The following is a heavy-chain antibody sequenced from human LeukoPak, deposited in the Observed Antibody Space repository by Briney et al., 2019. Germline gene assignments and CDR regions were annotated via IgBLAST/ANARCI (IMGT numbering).Heavy chain of an antibody. CDR2: IIPILGIA. CDR3: ARDGVTYYDILTGYSNLDY. CDR1: GYTFTGYD. D-gene: IGHD3-9*01. J-gene: IGHJ4*02. Sequence: ASVKVSCKASGYTFTGYDINWVRQAPGQGLEWMGRIIPILGIANYAQKFQGRVTITADKSTSTAYMELSSLRSEDTAVYYCARDGVTYYDILTGYSNLDYWGQGTLVTVSS. V-gene: IGHV1-69*04.